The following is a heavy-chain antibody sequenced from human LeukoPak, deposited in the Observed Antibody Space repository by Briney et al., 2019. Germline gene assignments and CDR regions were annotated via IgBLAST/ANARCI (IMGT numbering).Heavy chain of an antibody. J-gene: IGHJ4*02. D-gene: IGHD2-21*02. CDR2: IKPDGSEK. Sequence: GRSLRLSCAPSGFTFSSYWMSWVRQARAQGLEWVANIKPDGSEKYYVDSVKGRYTISRDNAKNSLYLQMNSLRAEDTAVYYCARDPDGVTAIGSDYWGQGTLVTVSS. CDR3: ARDPDGVTAIGSDY. V-gene: IGHV3-7*01. CDR1: GFTFSSYW.